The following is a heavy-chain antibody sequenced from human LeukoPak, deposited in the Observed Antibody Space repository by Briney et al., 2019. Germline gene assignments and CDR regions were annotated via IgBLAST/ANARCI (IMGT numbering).Heavy chain of an antibody. D-gene: IGHD6-19*01. CDR1: GFTFIDYD. CDR3: ARGGIQVSGIDESDD. Sequence: GGSLRLSCAASGFTFIDYDMHWVRHVIGKGLEWVSAIGIRGDTHYSGSAKGRFTIFRENAESALYLQMNSLRAEDTAVYYCARGGIQVSGIDESDDWGQGTLVTVSS. V-gene: IGHV3-13*01. CDR2: IGIRGDT. J-gene: IGHJ4*02.